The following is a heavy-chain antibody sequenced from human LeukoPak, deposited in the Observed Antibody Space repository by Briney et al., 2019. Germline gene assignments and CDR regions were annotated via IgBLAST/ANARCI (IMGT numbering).Heavy chain of an antibody. D-gene: IGHD2-21*01. V-gene: IGHV4-59*01. Sequence: SETLSLTCTVSGGSISSYYLSWIRQPPGKGLEWIGYIYYSGSTNYNPSLKSRVTISVDTSKNQFSLKLSSVTAADTAVYYCARAPYGDYYYYMDVWGKGTTVTVSS. CDR3: ARAPYGDYYYYMDV. CDR1: GGSISSYY. J-gene: IGHJ6*03. CDR2: IYYSGST.